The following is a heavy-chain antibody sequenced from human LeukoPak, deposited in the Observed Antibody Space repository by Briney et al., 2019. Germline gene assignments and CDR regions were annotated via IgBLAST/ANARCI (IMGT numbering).Heavy chain of an antibody. Sequence: SQTLSLTCAISGDSVSSNSAAWNWTRQSPSRGLEWLGRTYYRSKWYNDYAVSVKSRITINPDTSKNQFSLQLNSVTPEDTAVYYCAREYIVVVVAPYNWFDPWGQGTLVTVSS. J-gene: IGHJ5*02. CDR1: GDSVSSNSAA. V-gene: IGHV6-1*01. CDR3: AREYIVVVVAPYNWFDP. D-gene: IGHD2-15*01. CDR2: TYYRSKWYN.